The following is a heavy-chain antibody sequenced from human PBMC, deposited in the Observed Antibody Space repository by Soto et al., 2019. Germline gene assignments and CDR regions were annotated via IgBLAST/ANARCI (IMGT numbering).Heavy chain of an antibody. D-gene: IGHD1-1*01. CDR2: IFSNGDT. Sequence: ELQLVASGGGLVQPGGSLRLSCAGSVFTVSNNYMRWVRQAPGKGLEWVSLIFSNGDTRYADSVKGRFTISRDSSSNTLYLQMNSLRVEAKAVYYSARDGTYNWVGGQGIHVTVSS. CDR1: VFTVSNNY. CDR3: ARDGTYNWV. J-gene: IGHJ4*02. V-gene: IGHV3-66*01.